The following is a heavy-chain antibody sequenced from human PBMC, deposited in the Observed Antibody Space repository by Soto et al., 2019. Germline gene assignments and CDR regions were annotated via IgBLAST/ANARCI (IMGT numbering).Heavy chain of an antibody. CDR3: ARVVGGYYYGMDV. Sequence: QLQESGPGLVKPSGTLSLTCAVSGGSISSSNWWSWVRQPPGKGLEWIGEIYHSGSTNYNPSLKIRVTISVDKSKNQFSLKLSSVTAADTAVYYCARVVGGYYYGMDVWGQGTTVTVSS. D-gene: IGHD2-2*01. J-gene: IGHJ6*02. V-gene: IGHV4-4*02. CDR2: IYHSGST. CDR1: GGSISSSNW.